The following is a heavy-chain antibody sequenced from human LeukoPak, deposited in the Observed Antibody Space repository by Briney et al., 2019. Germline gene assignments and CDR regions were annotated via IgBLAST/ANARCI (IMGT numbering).Heavy chain of an antibody. V-gene: IGHV4-38-2*02. CDR3: ATLGVVAATPMDY. D-gene: IGHD2-15*01. J-gene: IGHJ4*02. CDR1: GYSVSSGYY. Sequence: SETLSLTCTVSGYSVSSGYYWGWIRQPPGKGLEWIGSIYHSGSTYYNPSLKSRVTISVDTSKNQFSLKLSSVTAADTAVYYCATLGVVAATPMDYWGQGTLVTVSS. CDR2: IYHSGST.